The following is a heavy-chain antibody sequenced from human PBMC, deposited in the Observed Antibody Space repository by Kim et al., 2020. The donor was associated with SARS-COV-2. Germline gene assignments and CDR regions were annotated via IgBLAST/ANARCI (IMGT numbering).Heavy chain of an antibody. CDR2: SEK. D-gene: IGHD6-13*01. CDR3: ARGRWYWDY. V-gene: IGHV3-7*01. J-gene: IGHJ4*02. Sequence: SEKYYVDSVKGRFTISRDNAKNSLYLQMNSLRAEDTAVYYCARGRWYWDYWGQGTLVTVSS.